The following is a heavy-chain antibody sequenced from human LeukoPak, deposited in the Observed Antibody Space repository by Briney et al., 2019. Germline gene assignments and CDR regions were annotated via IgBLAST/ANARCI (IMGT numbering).Heavy chain of an antibody. CDR3: ARRGGSGRAFDY. CDR2: IYYTGST. Sequence: SETLSLTCSVSGASISGGTYYRGWIRQPPGKGLEWIGSIYYTGSTYDNPSLKSRVTLSVDTSKNQFSLKLSSVTAADTAVYYCARRGGSGRAFDYWGQGTLVTVSS. J-gene: IGHJ4*02. D-gene: IGHD1-26*01. V-gene: IGHV4-39*01. CDR1: GASISGGTYY.